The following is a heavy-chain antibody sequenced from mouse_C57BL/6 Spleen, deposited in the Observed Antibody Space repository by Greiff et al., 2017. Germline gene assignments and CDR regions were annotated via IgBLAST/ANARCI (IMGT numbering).Heavy chain of an antibody. J-gene: IGHJ4*01. D-gene: IGHD2-14*01. Sequence: QVQLKQSGAELVRPGASVTLSCKASGYTFTDYDMHWVKQTPVHGLEWIGAIDPETGGTAYNQKFKGKAILTADKSSSTAYMELRSLTSEDSAVYYCTRGDRNSYAMDYWGQGTSVTVSS. CDR1: GYTFTDYD. V-gene: IGHV1-15*01. CDR3: TRGDRNSYAMDY. CDR2: IDPETGGT.